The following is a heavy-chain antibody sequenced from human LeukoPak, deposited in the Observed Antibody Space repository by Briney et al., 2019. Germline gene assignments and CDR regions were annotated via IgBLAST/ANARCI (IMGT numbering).Heavy chain of an antibody. V-gene: IGHV1-2*02. CDR1: GYTFTGYY. CDR2: INPNSGGT. J-gene: IGHJ4*02. Sequence: PRASVKVSCKASGYTFTGYYMHWVRQAPGQGLEWMGWINPNSGGTNYAQKFQGRVTMTRDTSISTAYMELSRLRSDDTAVYYCARIAVAGTKTYYFDYWGQGTLVTVSS. CDR3: ARIAVAGTKTYYFDY. D-gene: IGHD6-19*01.